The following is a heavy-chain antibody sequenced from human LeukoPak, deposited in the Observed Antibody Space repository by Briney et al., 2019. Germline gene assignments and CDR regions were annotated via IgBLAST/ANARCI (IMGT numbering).Heavy chain of an antibody. CDR1: GINFNNTW. D-gene: IGHD3-10*01. V-gene: IGHV3-15*01. Sequence: GGSLRLSCTASGINFNNTWMSWVRQAPGKGLEWVGRIKSRADGGTTETAAPVKGGFTISRSDSENTLFLLMASLKVEDTAVYYCATTWSSRKGFDYWGQGTLVSVSS. CDR3: ATTWSSRKGFDY. CDR2: IKSRADGGTT. J-gene: IGHJ4*02.